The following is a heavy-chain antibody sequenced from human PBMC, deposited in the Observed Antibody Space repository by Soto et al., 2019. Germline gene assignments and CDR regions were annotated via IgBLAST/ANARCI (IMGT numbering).Heavy chain of an antibody. V-gene: IGHV3-30-3*01. CDR3: ARDQRLASVYNWFDP. Sequence: GGSLRLSCAASGFTFSSYAMHWVRQAPGKGLEWVAVISYDGSNKYYADSVKGRFTISRDNSKNTLYLQMNSLRAEDTAVYYCARDQRLASVYNWFDPWGQGTLVTVSS. CDR2: ISYDGSNK. CDR1: GFTFSSYA. J-gene: IGHJ5*02.